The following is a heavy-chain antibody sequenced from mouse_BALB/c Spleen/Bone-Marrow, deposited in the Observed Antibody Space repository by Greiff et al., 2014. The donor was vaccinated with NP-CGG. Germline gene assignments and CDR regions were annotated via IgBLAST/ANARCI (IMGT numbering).Heavy chain of an antibody. V-gene: IGHV1-7*01. J-gene: IGHJ2*01. CDR3: AREATVVARYFDS. D-gene: IGHD1-1*01. CDR2: INPSTGYT. Sequence: QVQLQQSGAELAKPGASVMMSCTASGYTFTSYWMHWVKQRPGQALEWIGYINPSTGYTEFNQKFQGKATLTADKSSNTAYMHLSSLTSEDSAVYYCAREATVVARYFDSWGQGTTLTVSA. CDR1: GYTFTSYW.